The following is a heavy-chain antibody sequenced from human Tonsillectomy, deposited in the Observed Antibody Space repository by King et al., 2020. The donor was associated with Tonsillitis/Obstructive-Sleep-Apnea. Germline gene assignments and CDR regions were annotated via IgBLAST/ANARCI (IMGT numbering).Heavy chain of an antibody. CDR2: INSDGITT. CDR1: GFAFSSYW. J-gene: IGHJ3*02. D-gene: IGHD2-15*01. V-gene: IGHV3-74*01. CDR3: ARADIVSSEAVDI. Sequence: VQLVESGGGLVQPGGSLRLSCAAYGFAFSSYWMHWVRQPPGKGLVWVSRINSDGITTSYADSVKGRVTISRDNAKNTLYLQMNSLRSDDTAVYYCARADIVSSEAVDICGQGTMVTVSS.